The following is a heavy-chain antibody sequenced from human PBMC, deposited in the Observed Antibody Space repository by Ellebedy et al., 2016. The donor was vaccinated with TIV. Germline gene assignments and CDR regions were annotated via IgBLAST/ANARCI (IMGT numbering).Heavy chain of an antibody. CDR1: GFTFGDYA. Sequence: PGGSLRLSCTASGFTFGDYAMSWFRQAPGKGLKWVGFIRSKAYGGTTEYAASVKGRFTISRDDSKSIAYLQMNSLKTEDTAVYYCTRGSGSFLYAFDIWGQGTMVTVSS. D-gene: IGHD1-26*01. J-gene: IGHJ3*02. CDR2: IRSKAYGGTT. V-gene: IGHV3-49*03. CDR3: TRGSGSFLYAFDI.